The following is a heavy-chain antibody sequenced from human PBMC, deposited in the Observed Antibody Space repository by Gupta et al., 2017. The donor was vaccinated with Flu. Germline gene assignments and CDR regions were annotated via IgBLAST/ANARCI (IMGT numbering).Heavy chain of an antibody. D-gene: IGHD2-2*01. CDR3: ARVGYCSTTSCYEPFDS. Sequence: VRQAPGQGLEWMGRINPNSGGTKYAQKFQGRVSMTTDTSIATAYMELSSLRSDDTAVYYCARVGYCSTTSCYEPFDSWGQGTLLNVSS. J-gene: IGHJ4*02. CDR2: INPNSGGT. V-gene: IGHV1-2*06.